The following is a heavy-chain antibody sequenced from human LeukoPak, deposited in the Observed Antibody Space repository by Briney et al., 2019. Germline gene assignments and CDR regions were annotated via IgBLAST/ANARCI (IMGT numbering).Heavy chain of an antibody. CDR1: GFTFSSYS. V-gene: IGHV3-21*01. CDR2: ISSSSYI. CDR3: ARDPLAAAGTYWWN. D-gene: IGHD6-13*01. J-gene: IGHJ4*02. Sequence: PGGSLRLSCAASGFTFSSYSMNWVRQAPGKGLEWVSSISSSSYIYYADSVKGRFTISRDNAKNSLYLQMNSLRAEDTAVYYCARDPLAAAGTYWWNWGQGTLVTVSS.